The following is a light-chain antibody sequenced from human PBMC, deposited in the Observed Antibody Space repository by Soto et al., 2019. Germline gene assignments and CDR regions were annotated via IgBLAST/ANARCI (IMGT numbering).Light chain of an antibody. CDR3: QVWDISSDRRV. J-gene: IGLJ1*01. Sequence: SYELTQPPSVSVAPGQTARLTCGGNSIGSKSVHWYQQKPRQAPVLVMYYDNDRPSGIPERFSGSNSGNTAILTISRVEAGDEAVYYCQVWDISSDRRVFGTGTKLTVL. CDR2: YDN. V-gene: IGLV3-21*04. CDR1: SIGSKS.